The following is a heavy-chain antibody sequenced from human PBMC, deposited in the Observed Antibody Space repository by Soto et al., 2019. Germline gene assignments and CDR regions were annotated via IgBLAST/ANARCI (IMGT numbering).Heavy chain of an antibody. J-gene: IGHJ4*02. Sequence: VASVKVSCKASGYTFTSYGISWVRQAPGQGLEWMGWINANNGNTNYAQKLQGRVTMTTDTSTSTAYMELRNLKSDDTAVYYCAIQDGGVVYWGQGTLVTVSS. CDR3: AIQDGGVVY. D-gene: IGHD3-16*01. CDR2: INANNGNT. V-gene: IGHV1-18*01. CDR1: GYTFTSYG.